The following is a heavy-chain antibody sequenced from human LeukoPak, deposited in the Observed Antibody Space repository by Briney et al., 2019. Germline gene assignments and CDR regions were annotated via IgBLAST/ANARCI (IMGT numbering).Heavy chain of an antibody. CDR2: IDHRGDT. CDR3: ARGPTISETGYFDF. Sequence: KTSETLSLTCAVYGGSFSRYYWSWVRQSPGKGLEWIAEIDHRGDTNYSPSVKSRVTISVDMSKNQFSLKVRSLSAADTAVYYCARGPTISETGYFDFWGQGTLVTVSS. V-gene: IGHV4-34*01. D-gene: IGHD1-1*01. CDR1: GGSFSRYY. J-gene: IGHJ4*03.